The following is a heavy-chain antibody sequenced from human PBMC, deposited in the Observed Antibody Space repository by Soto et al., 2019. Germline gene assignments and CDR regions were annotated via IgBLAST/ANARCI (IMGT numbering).Heavy chain of an antibody. Sequence: PSETLSLPSRGYGWAFSDYYWSWLRQSPGKGLEWIGEINHSGSTNYNPSLKSRVTISVDTSKNQFSLKLSSVTAADTAVYYCARASIVVVVAATNWFDPWGQG. CDR3: ARASIVVVVAATNWFDP. CDR2: INHSGST. V-gene: IGHV4-34*01. J-gene: IGHJ5*02. D-gene: IGHD2-15*01. CDR1: GWAFSDYY.